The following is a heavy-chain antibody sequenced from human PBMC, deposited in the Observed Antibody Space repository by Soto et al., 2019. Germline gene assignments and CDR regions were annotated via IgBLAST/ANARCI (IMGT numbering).Heavy chain of an antibody. J-gene: IGHJ2*01. CDR3: ARTTHPTYWYFDL. Sequence: QVQLVQSGAEVKKPGSSVKVSCKASGGTFSSYAISWVRQAPGQGLEWMGGIIPIFGTANYAQKFQGRVTINAGQSHNQAYKGLGRLRSEDTAVYYCARTTHPTYWYFDLWGRGTLVTVSS. V-gene: IGHV1-69*12. CDR2: IIPIFGTA. CDR1: GGTFSSYA.